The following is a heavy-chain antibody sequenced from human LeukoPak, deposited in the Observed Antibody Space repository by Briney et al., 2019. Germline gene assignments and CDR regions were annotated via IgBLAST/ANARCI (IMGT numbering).Heavy chain of an antibody. CDR3: AGQLWFGESVRFDP. CDR2: INHSGST. V-gene: IGHV4-34*01. D-gene: IGHD3-10*01. Sequence: SETLSLTCTVYGGSFSGYYWRWLRQPPGKGLEWIGEINHSGSTNYNPSLKSRLTISVDTSKNQFSLKLSAVTAADTAVYYCAGQLWFGESVRFDPWGQGTLVTVSS. CDR1: GGSFSGYY. J-gene: IGHJ5*02.